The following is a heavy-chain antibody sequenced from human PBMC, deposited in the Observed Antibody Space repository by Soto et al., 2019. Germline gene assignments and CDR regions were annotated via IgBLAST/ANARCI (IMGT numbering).Heavy chain of an antibody. V-gene: IGHV1-18*01. CDR1: GYTFTSYG. J-gene: IGHJ4*02. Sequence: GASVKVSCKASGYTFTSYGISWVRQAPGQGLEWMGWISAYNGNTNYAQKHQGRVTMTTDTSTSTAYMELRSLRSDDTAVYYFAREAEPLLWFGESTEYYFDYWGQGTLVTVSS. CDR3: AREAEPLLWFGESTEYYFDY. D-gene: IGHD3-10*01. CDR2: ISAYNGNT.